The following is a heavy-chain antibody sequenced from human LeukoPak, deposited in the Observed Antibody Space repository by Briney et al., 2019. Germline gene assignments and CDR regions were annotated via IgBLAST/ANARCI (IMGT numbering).Heavy chain of an antibody. J-gene: IGHJ1*01. CDR1: GFTFDDYG. V-gene: IGHV3-20*04. CDR2: INWIGDTT. CDR3: ATNPPGRTYLQD. D-gene: IGHD1-1*01. Sequence: PGGSLRLSCAASGFTFDDYGMTWVRQVPGKGLEWIAEINWIGDTTRYGDSVKGRFTISRDNAKNSLDLQINSLRVEDTAFYYCATNPPGRTYLQDWGQDTLVTVSS.